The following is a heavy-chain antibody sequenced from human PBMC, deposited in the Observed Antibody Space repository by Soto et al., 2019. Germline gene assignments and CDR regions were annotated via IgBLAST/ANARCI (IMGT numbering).Heavy chain of an antibody. CDR2: FSGPGGST. D-gene: IGHD1-26*01. Sequence: GSLRLSCAASGFTFSRYAMSWVRQAPGKGLEWVSTFSGPGGSTYYADSVKGRFTISRDNFKSSLYLQMSSLRAEDTAVYYCAKGKISTTTYTSFDSWGQGTLVTVSS. CDR3: AKGKISTTTYTSFDS. J-gene: IGHJ5*01. CDR1: GFTFSRYA. V-gene: IGHV3-23*01.